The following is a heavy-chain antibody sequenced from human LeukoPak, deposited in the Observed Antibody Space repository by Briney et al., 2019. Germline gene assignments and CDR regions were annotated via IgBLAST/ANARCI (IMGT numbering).Heavy chain of an antibody. J-gene: IGHJ4*02. CDR3: ARGLEAAAGIDY. D-gene: IGHD6-13*01. Sequence: SETLSLTCTVSGASISSYYWSWIRQPPGKGLEWIGFISDSGSTNYNPSLKSRVTISVDTSKNQFSLKLSSVTAADTAVYYCARGLEAAAGIDYWGQGTLVTVSS. V-gene: IGHV4-59*12. CDR1: GASISSYY. CDR2: ISDSGST.